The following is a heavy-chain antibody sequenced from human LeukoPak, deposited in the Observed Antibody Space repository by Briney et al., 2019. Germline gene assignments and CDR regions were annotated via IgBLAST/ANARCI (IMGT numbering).Heavy chain of an antibody. V-gene: IGHV4-59*01. CDR3: ARQTGGWFDR. CDR2: IYYSGST. D-gene: IGHD1-1*01. CDR1: GGSISSYY. Sequence: PSETLSLTCTVSGGSISSYYWSWIRQPPGKGLGWIGYIYYSGSTNYNPSLKSRVTISVDTSKNQFSLKLSSVTAADTAVYYCARQTGGWFDRWGQGTLVTVSS. J-gene: IGHJ5*02.